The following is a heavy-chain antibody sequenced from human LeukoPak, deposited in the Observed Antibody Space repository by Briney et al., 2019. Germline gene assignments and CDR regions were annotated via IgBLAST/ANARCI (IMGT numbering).Heavy chain of an antibody. Sequence: GGSLRLSCAASGFTFSFYGMHWARQAPGKGLEWVALVSFDGSNKYYADSVRGRFTISRDNLKNTLYLQMNSLRTVDTAVYYCVRGGGGYYDSSDRPRMDVWGQGTTVTVSS. J-gene: IGHJ6*02. CDR2: VSFDGSNK. D-gene: IGHD3-22*01. V-gene: IGHV3-30*03. CDR1: GFTFSFYG. CDR3: VRGGGGYYDSSDRPRMDV.